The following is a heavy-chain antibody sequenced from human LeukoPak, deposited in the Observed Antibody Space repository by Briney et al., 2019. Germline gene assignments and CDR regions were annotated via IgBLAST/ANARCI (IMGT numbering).Heavy chain of an antibody. J-gene: IGHJ6*02. CDR2: ISSNGGST. Sequence: GGSLRLSCAASGFTFSSYAMHWVRQAPGKGLEYVSAISSNGGSTYYANSVKGRFTISRDNSKNTLYLQMGSLRAEDMAVYYCARDIVVVPAAWYGMDVWGQGTTVTVSS. CDR1: GFTFSSYA. V-gene: IGHV3-64*01. CDR3: ARDIVVVPAAWYGMDV. D-gene: IGHD2-2*01.